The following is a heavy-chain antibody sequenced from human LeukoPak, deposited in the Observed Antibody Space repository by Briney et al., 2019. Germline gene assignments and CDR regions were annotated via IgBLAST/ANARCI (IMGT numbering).Heavy chain of an antibody. CDR1: GFTFSSYS. J-gene: IGHJ4*02. CDR3: VRGGRGERPNY. Sequence: GGSLRLSCAASGFTFSSYSMNWVRQAPGKGLEWVSLIYSDGRTDYADSVKGRYTISRDNSKNTVYLQMNSLRVEDTAMYYCVRGGRGERPNYWGQGTLVTVSS. D-gene: IGHD3-16*01. CDR2: IYSDGRT. V-gene: IGHV3-53*01.